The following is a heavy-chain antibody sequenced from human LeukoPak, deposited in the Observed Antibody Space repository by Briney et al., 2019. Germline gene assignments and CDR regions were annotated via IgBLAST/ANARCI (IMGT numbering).Heavy chain of an antibody. CDR1: GGSFSGYY. J-gene: IGHJ3*02. V-gene: IGHV4-34*01. CDR3: ARVVRRSDRALDI. CDR2: INHSGST. Sequence: SETLSLTCAVYGGSFSGYYWSWIRQPPGKGLEWIGEINHSGSTNYNPSLKSRVTISVDTSKNQFSLKLSSVTAADTAVYYCARVVRRSDRALDIWGQGTMVTVSS. D-gene: IGHD3-10*01.